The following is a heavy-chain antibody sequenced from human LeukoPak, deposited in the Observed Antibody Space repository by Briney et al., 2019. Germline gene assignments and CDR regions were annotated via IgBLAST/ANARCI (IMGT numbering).Heavy chain of an antibody. CDR3: ASVSSGYYYGAFDI. V-gene: IGHV4-59*08. Sequence: KSSETLSLTCTVSGGSISSYYWSWIRQPPGKGLEWIGYIYYSGSTNYNPSLKSRVTISVDTSKNQFSLKLSSVTAADTAVYYCASVSSGYYYGAFDIWGQGTMVTVSS. CDR1: GGSISSYY. J-gene: IGHJ3*02. CDR2: IYYSGST. D-gene: IGHD3-22*01.